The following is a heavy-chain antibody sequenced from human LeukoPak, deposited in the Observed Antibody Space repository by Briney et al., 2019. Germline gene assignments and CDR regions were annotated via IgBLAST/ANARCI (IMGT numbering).Heavy chain of an antibody. CDR1: GFTFSSHE. J-gene: IGHJ4*02. CDR2: ISSGGTTI. Sequence: PGGSLRLSCAASGFTFSSHEMNWVRQAPGKGLEWVSYISSGGTTIYYADSVKGRFTISRDNAKNSLYLQMNSLRAEDTAVYYCARETVRNYFDYWGQGTLVTVSS. CDR3: ARETVRNYFDY. D-gene: IGHD4-17*01. V-gene: IGHV3-48*03.